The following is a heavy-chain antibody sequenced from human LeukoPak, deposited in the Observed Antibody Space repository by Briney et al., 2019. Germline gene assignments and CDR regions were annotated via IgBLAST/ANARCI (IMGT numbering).Heavy chain of an antibody. J-gene: IGHJ5*02. CDR1: GFTFSNSW. V-gene: IGHV3-74*01. Sequence: SGGSLRLSCAASGFTFSNSWMNWVRQAPGKGLVWVSRIKHVGTTATYADSVRGRFSISRDNAKNTVYLQMNSLRAEDTAVYYCAKSDYFDPWGQGTLVTVSS. CDR2: IKHVGTTA. CDR3: AKSDYFDP. D-gene: IGHD4/OR15-4a*01.